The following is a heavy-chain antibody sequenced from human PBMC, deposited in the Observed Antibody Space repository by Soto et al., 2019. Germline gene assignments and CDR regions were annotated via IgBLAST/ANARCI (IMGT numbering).Heavy chain of an antibody. J-gene: IGHJ4*02. CDR2: MQPSTGRT. V-gene: IGHV1-8*01. Sequence: ASVKVSCKASGYSFTSLDINWVRQTAGQGLEWMGWMQPSTGRTGYAQKFQGRVTMTRDTSINTAYMELTTLASDDTAFYYCARGVSAGVDYWAQGTLVPVSS. CDR3: ARGVSAGVDY. CDR1: GYSFTSLD. D-gene: IGHD1-26*01.